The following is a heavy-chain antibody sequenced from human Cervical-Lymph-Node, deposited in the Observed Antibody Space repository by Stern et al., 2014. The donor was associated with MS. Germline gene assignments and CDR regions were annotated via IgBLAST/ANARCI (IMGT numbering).Heavy chain of an antibody. J-gene: IGHJ4*02. V-gene: IGHV1-18*01. D-gene: IGHD6-13*01. CDR2: IRANNGNT. CDR3: ARDSGYSSSWYPWYFDY. Sequence: VQLVQSGAEVKKPGASVKVSCTASGYTFTSYGISWVRQAPGQGLEWMGWIRANNGNTNYEQKLQGRVPMPTDTYTSTAYMELRSLRSDDTAVYYCARDSGYSSSWYPWYFDYWGQGTLVTVSS. CDR1: GYTFTSYG.